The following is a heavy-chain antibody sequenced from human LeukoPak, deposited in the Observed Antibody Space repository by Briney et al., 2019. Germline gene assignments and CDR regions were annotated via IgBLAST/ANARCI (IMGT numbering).Heavy chain of an antibody. J-gene: IGHJ6*03. CDR3: ARPAPAAGSSYYYYYMDV. CDR2: ISSSGSTI. Sequence: GGSLRLSCAASGLTFSDYYMSWIRQAPGKGLEWVSYISSSGSTIYYADSVKGRFTISRDNAKNSLYLQMNGLRAEDTAVYYCARPAPAAGSSYYYYYMDVWGKGTTVTVSS. CDR1: GLTFSDYY. D-gene: IGHD6-13*01. V-gene: IGHV3-11*04.